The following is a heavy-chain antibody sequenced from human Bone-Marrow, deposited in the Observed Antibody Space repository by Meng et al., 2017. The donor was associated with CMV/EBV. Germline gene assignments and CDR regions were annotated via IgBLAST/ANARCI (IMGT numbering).Heavy chain of an antibody. Sequence: ASVKVSCKASGYTFTSYDINWVRQATGQGLEWMGWMNPNSSNTGYAQKFQGRVTITKDESTSTAYMELSSLRSEDTAVSDCARAYYSSGWTYYFDDWGQGTLVTVSS. D-gene: IGHD6-19*01. J-gene: IGHJ4*02. V-gene: IGHV1-8*01. CDR2: MNPNSSNT. CDR3: ARAYYSSGWTYYFDD. CDR1: GYTFTSYD.